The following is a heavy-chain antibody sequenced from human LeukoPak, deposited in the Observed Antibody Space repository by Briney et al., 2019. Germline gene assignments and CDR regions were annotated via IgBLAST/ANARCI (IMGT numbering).Heavy chain of an antibody. D-gene: IGHD2-2*01. CDR3: ARGRPLRVCHDY. CDR1: GGSFSGYY. V-gene: IGHV4-34*01. CDR2: INHSGST. J-gene: IGHJ4*02. Sequence: SETLSLTCAVYGGSFSGYYWSWIRQPPGKGLEWIGEINHSGSTNYNPSLKSRVTISVDTSKNQFSLKLSSVTAADTAVYYCARGRPLRVCHDYWGQGTLVTVSS.